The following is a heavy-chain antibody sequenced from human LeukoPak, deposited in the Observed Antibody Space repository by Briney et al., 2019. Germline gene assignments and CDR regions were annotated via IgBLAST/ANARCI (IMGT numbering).Heavy chain of an antibody. CDR1: GGSISSGGYY. CDR2: IYHSGST. CDR3: ARYGVPAAIKHAFDI. V-gene: IGHV4-30-2*01. J-gene: IGHJ3*02. D-gene: IGHD2-2*02. Sequence: PSETLSLTCTVSGGSISSGGYYWSWIRQPPGKGLEWIGYIYHSGSTYYNPSLKSRVTISVDRSKNQFSLKLSSVTAADTAVYYCARYGVPAAIKHAFDIWGQGTMDTVSS.